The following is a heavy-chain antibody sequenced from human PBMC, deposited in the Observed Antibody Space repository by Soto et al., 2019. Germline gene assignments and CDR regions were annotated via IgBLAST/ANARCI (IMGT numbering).Heavy chain of an antibody. CDR3: ARDTGGDHDAFDI. Sequence: QVQLVQSGAEVKKPGASVKVSCKASGHTFFISYYIHWVRQAPGQGLEWMGIINPTGSMTSYSQRFQGRLTMTRDTSTSTDYMELSSLTSEDTAVYFCARDTGGDHDAFDIWGQGTMVTVSS. CDR1: GHTFFISYY. D-gene: IGHD2-8*02. J-gene: IGHJ3*02. V-gene: IGHV1-46*01. CDR2: INPTGSMT.